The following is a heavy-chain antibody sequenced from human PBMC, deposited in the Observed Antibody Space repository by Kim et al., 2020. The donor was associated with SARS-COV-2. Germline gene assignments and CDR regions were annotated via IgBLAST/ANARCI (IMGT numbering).Heavy chain of an antibody. V-gene: IGHV3-30-3*02. D-gene: IGHD2-8*01. CDR3: AKDLYERWAFEY. J-gene: IGHJ4*02. Sequence: YGDSVKGRLSIPRDNAKNALLLQMDSLRAEDTAVYYCAKDLYERWAFEYWGQGTLVTVSS.